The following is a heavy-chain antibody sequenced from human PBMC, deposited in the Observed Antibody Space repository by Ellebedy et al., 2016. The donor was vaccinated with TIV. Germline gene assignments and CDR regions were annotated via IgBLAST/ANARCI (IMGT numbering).Heavy chain of an antibody. V-gene: IGHV1-3*01. Sequence: ASVKVSXXASGYTFTSYAMHWVRQAPGQRLEWMGWINAGNGNTKYSQKFQGRVTITRDTSASTAYMELSSLRSEDTTAYYCARDLGSLSQYYYDSSGYPDAFDIWGQGTMVTVSS. D-gene: IGHD3-22*01. CDR2: INAGNGNT. CDR3: ARDLGSLSQYYYDSSGYPDAFDI. J-gene: IGHJ3*02. CDR1: GYTFTSYA.